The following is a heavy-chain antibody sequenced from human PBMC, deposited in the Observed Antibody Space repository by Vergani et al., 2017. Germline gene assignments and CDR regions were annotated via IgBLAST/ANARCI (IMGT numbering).Heavy chain of an antibody. CDR2: INAGNGNT. Sequence: QVQLVQSGAEVKKPGASVKVSCKASGYTFTSYAMHWVRQAPGQRLEWMGWINAGNGNTKYSQKFQGRVTITRDTSASTAYMELSSLRSEDTAVYYCARLQWSYGGWLGYWGQGTLVTVSS. V-gene: IGHV1-3*01. D-gene: IGHD1-26*01. CDR3: ARLQWSYGGWLGY. CDR1: GYTFTSYA. J-gene: IGHJ4*02.